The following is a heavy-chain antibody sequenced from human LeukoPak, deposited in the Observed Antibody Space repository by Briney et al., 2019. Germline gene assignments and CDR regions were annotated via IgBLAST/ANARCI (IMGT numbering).Heavy chain of an antibody. CDR3: ASSDYGDYVYGMDV. J-gene: IGHJ6*02. V-gene: IGHV6-1*01. D-gene: IGHD4-17*01. CDR2: TYYRSKWYN. CDR1: GDSVSSNSAA. Sequence: SQTPSLTFAISGDSVSSNSAAWNWIRQSPSRGLEWLGRTYYRSKWYNDYAVSVKSRITINPDTSKNQFSLQLNSVTPEDTAVYYCASSDYGDYVYGMDVWGQGTTVTVSS.